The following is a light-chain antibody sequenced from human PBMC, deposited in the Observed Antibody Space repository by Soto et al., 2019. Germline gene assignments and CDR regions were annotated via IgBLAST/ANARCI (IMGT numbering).Light chain of an antibody. V-gene: IGKV3-11*01. CDR2: DAS. CDR3: QQRSNWPPDPPIT. CDR1: QSVSSY. Sequence: EIVLTQSPATLSLSPGERATLSCRASQSVSSYLTWYQQKPGQAPRLLIYDASNRATGIPARFSGSGSGTDFTLTISSLEPEDFAVYYCQQRSNWPPDPPITFGQGTRLEIK. J-gene: IGKJ5*01.